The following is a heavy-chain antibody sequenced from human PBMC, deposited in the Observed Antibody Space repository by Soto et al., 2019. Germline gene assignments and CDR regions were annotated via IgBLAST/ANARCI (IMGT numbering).Heavy chain of an antibody. D-gene: IGHD6-19*01. J-gene: IGHJ5*02. Sequence: EVQLAESGGGLVQPGGSLRLSCAASGFTFSSFAMSWVRQAPGKGLGGVSAIDSSTGVNTYYADSVKGRFTISRDDSRSTLYLQMNSLRVDDTAVYYCARPLVAVARTRWFDPWGQGILVTVSS. CDR3: ARPLVAVARTRWFDP. CDR1: GFTFSSFA. CDR2: IDSSTGVNT. V-gene: IGHV3-23*04.